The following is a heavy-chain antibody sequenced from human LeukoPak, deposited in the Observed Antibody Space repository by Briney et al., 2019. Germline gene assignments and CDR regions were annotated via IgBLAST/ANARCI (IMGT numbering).Heavy chain of an antibody. CDR1: GFTFSSYA. CDR2: ISGSGGTT. V-gene: IGHV3-23*01. J-gene: IGHJ4*02. CDR3: AKASGSYFWSFDY. D-gene: IGHD1-26*01. Sequence: GGSLRLSCAASGFTFSSYAMSCVRQAPGKGLEWVSAISGSGGTTYYTDSVKGRFTISRDNSKNTLYLQINSLRAEDTAVYYCAKASGSYFWSFDYWGQGTLVTVSS.